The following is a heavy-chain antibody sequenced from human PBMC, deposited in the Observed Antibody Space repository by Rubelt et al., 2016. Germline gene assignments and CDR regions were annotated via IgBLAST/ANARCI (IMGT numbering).Heavy chain of an antibody. J-gene: IGHJ4*02. Sequence: EVQLVESGGGLIQPGGSLRLSCAASGFTVSSNFLTWVRQAPGKGLEWVSVIYSGGSTSYADSVKGRFTISRDNAKDSLYLQMNSLRDEDTAVYYCVRVPSTTSLSGFDFWGQGTLVTVSS. CDR3: VRVPSTTSLSGFDF. V-gene: IGHV3-53*01. CDR1: GFTVSSNF. CDR2: IYSGGST. D-gene: IGHD2/OR15-2a*01.